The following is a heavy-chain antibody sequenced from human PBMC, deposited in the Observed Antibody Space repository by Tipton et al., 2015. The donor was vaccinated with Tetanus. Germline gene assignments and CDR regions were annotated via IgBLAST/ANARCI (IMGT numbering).Heavy chain of an antibody. Sequence: QLVQSGAEVKKPGSSVKVSCKASGGTFSKYALSWVRQAPGQGLEWMGWIDPNSGGTIYAQKFQGRVTMTRDTSISTAYMELRSLRSDDTAVYYCARDRGDYIYYGMDVWGPGTTVTVS. J-gene: IGHJ6*02. V-gene: IGHV1-2*02. CDR1: GGTFSKYA. CDR2: IDPNSGGT. D-gene: IGHD3-22*01. CDR3: ARDRGDYIYYGMDV.